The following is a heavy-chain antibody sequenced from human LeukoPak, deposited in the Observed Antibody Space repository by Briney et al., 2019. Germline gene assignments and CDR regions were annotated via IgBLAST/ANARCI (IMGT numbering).Heavy chain of an antibody. D-gene: IGHD3-22*01. CDR1: GFTFDDYG. V-gene: IGHV4-38-2*01. Sequence: PGGSLRLSCAASGFTFDDYGMSWVRQAPGKGLEWIGSIYHSGSTYYNPSLKSRVTISVDTSKNQFSLRLNSATAADTAVYYCARVSVTDYYDSSLSDYFDYWGQGTLVTVSS. J-gene: IGHJ4*02. CDR3: ARVSVTDYYDSSLSDYFDY. CDR2: IYHSGST.